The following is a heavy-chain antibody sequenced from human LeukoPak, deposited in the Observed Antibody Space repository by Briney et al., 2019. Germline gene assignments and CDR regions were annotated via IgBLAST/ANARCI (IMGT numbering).Heavy chain of an antibody. Sequence: ASVKVSCKASGYTFTSYYMHWVRQAPGQGLEWMGIINPSGGSTSYAQKLQGRVTMTRDTSTSTVYMELSSLRSEDTAVYYCARGLYIVVVPAANGQGWFDPWGQGTLVTVSS. J-gene: IGHJ5*02. CDR2: INPSGGST. CDR1: GYTFTSYY. D-gene: IGHD2-2*01. V-gene: IGHV1-46*01. CDR3: ARGLYIVVVPAANGQGWFDP.